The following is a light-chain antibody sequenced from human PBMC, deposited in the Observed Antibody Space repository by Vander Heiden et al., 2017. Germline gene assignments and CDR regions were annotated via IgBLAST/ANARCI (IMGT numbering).Light chain of an antibody. Sequence: IQMTQSPSSLSASVGDRVTITCQASQDISQSLNWYQQKPGKAPKLLIYEGSYLETGVPSRFSGSGSGTHFIFTIDSLQPEDFATYFCQQADDLPFTFGQGTKLEF. J-gene: IGKJ2*01. CDR1: QDISQS. CDR2: EGS. V-gene: IGKV1-33*01. CDR3: QQADDLPFT.